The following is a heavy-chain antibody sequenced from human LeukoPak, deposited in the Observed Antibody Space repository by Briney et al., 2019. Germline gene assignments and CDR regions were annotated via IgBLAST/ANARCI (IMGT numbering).Heavy chain of an antibody. Sequence: SETLSLTCTVSGGSISSSSYYWGWIRQPPGKGLEWIGSIYYSGSTYYSPSLKSRVTISVDTSKNQFSLKLSSVTAADTAVYYCARVVQSTDSSGFYLPEYFQHWGQGTLVTVSS. D-gene: IGHD3-22*01. CDR2: IYYSGST. CDR1: GGSISSSSYY. CDR3: ARVVQSTDSSGFYLPEYFQH. J-gene: IGHJ1*01. V-gene: IGHV4-39*01.